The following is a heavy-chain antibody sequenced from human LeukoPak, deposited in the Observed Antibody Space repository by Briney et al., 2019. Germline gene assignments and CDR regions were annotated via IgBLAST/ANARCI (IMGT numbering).Heavy chain of an antibody. J-gene: IGHJ4*02. V-gene: IGHV3-30-3*02. D-gene: IGHD5-12*01. CDR1: GFTFSSIA. CDR3: AKHGRGNNSRDYFDY. CDR2: ISFDGNNK. Sequence: GRSLRLSCAASGFTFSSIAMHWVRQAPGKGLGWVAVISFDGNNKYYADSVKGRFTISRDHSENTLYLQMNSLRAEDTAVYHCAKHGRGNNSRDYFDYWGQGTLFTVSS.